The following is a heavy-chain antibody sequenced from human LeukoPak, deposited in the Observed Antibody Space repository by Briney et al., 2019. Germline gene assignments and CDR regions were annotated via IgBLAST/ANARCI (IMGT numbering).Heavy chain of an antibody. CDR1: GGTFSSYA. CDR3: AREGYIYYDSSGQKRFDY. Sequence: SVKVSCKASGGTFSSYAISWVRQAPGQGLEWMEGIIPIFGTANYAQKFQGRVTITADESTSTAYMELSSLRSEDTAVYYCAREGYIYYDSSGQKRFDYWGQGTLVTVSS. CDR2: IIPIFGTA. D-gene: IGHD3-22*01. V-gene: IGHV1-69*13. J-gene: IGHJ4*02.